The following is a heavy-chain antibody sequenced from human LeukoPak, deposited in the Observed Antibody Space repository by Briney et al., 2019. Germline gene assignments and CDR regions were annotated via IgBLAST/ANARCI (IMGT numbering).Heavy chain of an antibody. CDR3: AREAVAAAGVGMDV. J-gene: IGHJ6*04. CDR1: GYSISSGYY. CDR2: IYHSGST. D-gene: IGHD6-13*01. Sequence: SETLSLTCTVSGYSISSGYYWGWIRQPPGKGLEWIGSIYHSGSTYYNPSLKSRVTISVDTSKNQFSLKLSPVTAADTAVYYCAREAVAAAGVGMDVWGKGTTVTVSS. V-gene: IGHV4-38-2*02.